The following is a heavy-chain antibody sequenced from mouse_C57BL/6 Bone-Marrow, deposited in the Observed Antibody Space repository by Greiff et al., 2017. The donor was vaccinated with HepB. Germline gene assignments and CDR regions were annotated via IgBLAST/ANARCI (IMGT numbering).Heavy chain of an antibody. J-gene: IGHJ2*01. V-gene: IGHV5-4*03. Sequence: DVKLQESGGGLVKPGGSLKLSCAASGFTFSSYAMSWVRQTPEKRLEWVATISDGGSYTYYPDNVKGRFTISRDNAKNNLYLQMSHLKSEDTAMYYCARVTTVVAGDYWGQGTTLTVSS. CDR3: ARVTTVVAGDY. CDR1: GFTFSSYA. D-gene: IGHD1-1*01. CDR2: ISDGGSYT.